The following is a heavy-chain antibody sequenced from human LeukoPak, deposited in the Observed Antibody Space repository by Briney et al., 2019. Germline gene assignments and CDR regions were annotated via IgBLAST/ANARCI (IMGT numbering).Heavy chain of an antibody. J-gene: IGHJ4*02. CDR1: GFTFSSYA. V-gene: IGHV3-21*01. D-gene: IGHD6-13*01. CDR2: ISSSGTYI. Sequence: KPGGSLRLSCAASGFTFSSYAMSWVRQAPGKGLEWVSSISSSGTYIYYADSVKGRFTISRDNAKNSLYLQMNSLRAEDTAVYYCARVMKLVLGYWGQGTLVTVSS. CDR3: ARVMKLVLGY.